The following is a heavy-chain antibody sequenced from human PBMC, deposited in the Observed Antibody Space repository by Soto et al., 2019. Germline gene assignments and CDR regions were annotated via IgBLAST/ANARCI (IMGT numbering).Heavy chain of an antibody. CDR2: IIPVSGTA. CDR1: GGTFSRYG. D-gene: IGHD1-26*01. V-gene: IGHV1-69*06. CDR3: ASTGEAPEGDESGRGDAFDI. Sequence: GASVKVSYKASGGTFSRYGFIRVREVPGQGLEWMGGIIPVSGTANYALKFQGRVTITVDRVTSTGYMELTSLRSDDTAVYFCASTGEAPEGDESGRGDAFDIWGQGTKVTVSS. J-gene: IGHJ3*02.